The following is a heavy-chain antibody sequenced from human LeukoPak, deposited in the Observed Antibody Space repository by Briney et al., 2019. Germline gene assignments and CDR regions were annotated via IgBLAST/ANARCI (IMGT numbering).Heavy chain of an antibody. CDR1: GFTFSRYW. D-gene: IGHD4-23*01. J-gene: IGHJ3*02. CDR3: ANTLTTVVIPGAFDI. V-gene: IGHV3-7*01. Sequence: PGGSLRLSCTASGFTFSRYWMTWVRQAPGKGLEWVANIKQDGGEKYYVDSVKGRFTISRDNAKNSLYLQMNSLRADDTAIYYCANTLTTVVIPGAFDIWGQGTMVTVSS. CDR2: IKQDGGEK.